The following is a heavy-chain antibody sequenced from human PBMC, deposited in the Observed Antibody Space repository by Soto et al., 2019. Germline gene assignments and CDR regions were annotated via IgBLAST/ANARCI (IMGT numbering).Heavy chain of an antibody. CDR3: ARVSYHCSGGSCFSKGHDDY. CDR2: ISAYNGTT. V-gene: IGHV1-18*01. D-gene: IGHD2-15*01. J-gene: IGHJ4*02. Sequence: ASVKVSCRAYGYTFTSYGISWVRQSPGQGLAWMGWISAYNGTTNYAQKLQGRVNMTTDTSTSTAYMELRSLRSDDTAVYYCARVSYHCSGGSCFSKGHDDYWGQGTLVPVSS. CDR1: GYTFTSYG.